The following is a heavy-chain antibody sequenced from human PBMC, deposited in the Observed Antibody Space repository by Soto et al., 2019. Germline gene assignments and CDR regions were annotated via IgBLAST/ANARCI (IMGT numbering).Heavy chain of an antibody. CDR3: ATWHEREHAYDV. V-gene: IGHV3-53*01. CDR1: GLTISGKKY. J-gene: IGHJ3*01. Sequence: GGSLRLSGAAFGLTISGKKYVAWVRQAPGKGLEWVSGLYDVDGSFYADSVRGRFTTSSDSSKTTVYLQMNDLRPDDTAVYYCATWHEREHAYDVWGQGTTVTVSS. D-gene: IGHD1-1*01. CDR2: LYDVDGS.